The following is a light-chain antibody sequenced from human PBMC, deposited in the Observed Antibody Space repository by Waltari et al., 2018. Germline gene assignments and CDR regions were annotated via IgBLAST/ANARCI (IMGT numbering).Light chain of an antibody. J-gene: IGKJ4*01. CDR2: AAS. Sequence: AIRITQSPSSLSASTGDRVTITCRASQGISSYLAWYQQKPGKAPKLLIYAASTLQSGVPSRFSGSGSGTDFTLTISWLQSEDFATYYCQQYYSYPSFGGGTKVEIK. V-gene: IGKV1-8*01. CDR3: QQYYSYPS. CDR1: QGISSY.